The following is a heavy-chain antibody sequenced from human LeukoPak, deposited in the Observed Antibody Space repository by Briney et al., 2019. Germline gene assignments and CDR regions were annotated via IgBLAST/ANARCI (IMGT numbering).Heavy chain of an antibody. CDR1: GFTFSDNY. CDR2: ISGNGGDI. Sequence: GGSLRLSCAASGFTFSDNYMTWVRQAPGKGLEWLSYISGNGGDIQYADSVKGRFTISRDNSKNMLYLQMNSLRTEDTAVYYCAREYSDILTGYIPFDYWGQGTLVTVSS. J-gene: IGHJ4*02. V-gene: IGHV3-11*04. CDR3: AREYSDILTGYIPFDY. D-gene: IGHD3-9*01.